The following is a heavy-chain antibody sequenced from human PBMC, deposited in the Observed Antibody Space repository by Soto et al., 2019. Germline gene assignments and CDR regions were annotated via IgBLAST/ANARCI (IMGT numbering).Heavy chain of an antibody. CDR1: GGSISSLY. V-gene: IGHV4-59*11. CDR3: ARGKSVFIIAFEI. Sequence: SETLSLPCTVFGGSISSLYCRRIRHPPRKGLEWIGYIYYSGSTNYNPSLKSRVTISVDTSKNQFSLKLSSVTAADTAVYYCARGKSVFIIAFEIWGQGTMDIV. CDR2: IYYSGST. D-gene: IGHD3-3*01. J-gene: IGHJ3*02.